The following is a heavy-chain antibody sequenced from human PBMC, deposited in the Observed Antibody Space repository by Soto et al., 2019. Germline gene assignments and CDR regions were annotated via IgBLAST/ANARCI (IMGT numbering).Heavy chain of an antibody. CDR3: ARAYSPRGRFDP. CDR1: GGSISSGGYY. V-gene: IGHV4-31*03. J-gene: IGHJ5*02. Sequence: PSETLSLTCTVSGGSISSGGYYWGWIRQHPGKGREWIGYIYYSGSTYYNPSLKSRVTISVDTSKNQFSLKLSSVTAADTAVYYCARAYSPRGRFDPWGQGTLVTVSS. CDR2: IYYSGST. D-gene: IGHD3-10*01.